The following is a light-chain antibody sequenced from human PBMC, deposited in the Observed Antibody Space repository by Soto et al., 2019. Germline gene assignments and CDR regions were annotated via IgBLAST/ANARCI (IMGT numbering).Light chain of an antibody. CDR3: QQAYSFPYT. J-gene: IGKJ2*01. Sequence: DIQMTQSPSSVSASVGDRVTITCRASQGVRNWLAWYQQKPGEAPKLLIYAASTLRRGVPSRFRGSGSGTDFTFTITSLQPKDFATYYCQQAYSFPYTFGQGTKLEIK. CDR2: AAS. V-gene: IGKV1-12*01. CDR1: QGVRNW.